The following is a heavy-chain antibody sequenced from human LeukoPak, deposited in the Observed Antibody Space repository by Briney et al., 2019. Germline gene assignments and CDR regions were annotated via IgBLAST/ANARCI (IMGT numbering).Heavy chain of an antibody. Sequence: SVKVSCKASGYTFTSYGISWVRQAPGQGLEWMGGIIPIFGTANYAQKFQGRVTITADKSTSTAYMELSSLRSEDTAVYYCAGRIGIAAAGTYDYWGQGTLVTVSS. V-gene: IGHV1-69*06. D-gene: IGHD6-13*01. J-gene: IGHJ4*02. CDR1: GYTFTSYG. CDR3: AGRIGIAAAGTYDY. CDR2: IIPIFGTA.